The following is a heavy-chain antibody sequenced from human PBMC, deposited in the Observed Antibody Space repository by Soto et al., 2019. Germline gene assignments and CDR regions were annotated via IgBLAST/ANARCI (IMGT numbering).Heavy chain of an antibody. V-gene: IGHV1-69*13. CDR2: IIPIFGTA. CDR3: ARNLIDGYSYGSRGMDV. Sequence: ASVKVSCKASGGTFSSYAISWVRQAPGQGLEWMGGIIPIFGTANYAQKFQGRVTITADESTSTAYMELSSLRSEDTAVYYCARNLIDGYSYGSRGMDVWGQGTTVTSP. CDR1: GGTFSSYA. D-gene: IGHD5-18*01. J-gene: IGHJ6*02.